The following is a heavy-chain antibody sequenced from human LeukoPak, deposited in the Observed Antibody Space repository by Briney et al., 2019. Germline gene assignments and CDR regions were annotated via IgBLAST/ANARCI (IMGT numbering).Heavy chain of an antibody. Sequence: KASETLSLTCTVSGGSFSDYYWNWIRQPPGKGLEWIGNIYYSSGSTNYNPSLQSRVTISVDTSKNQSSLNLYSVTAADTAVYYCAKADFSGSYRNWFDPWGQGTLVTVSS. CDR2: IYYSSGST. V-gene: IGHV4-59*01. CDR3: AKADFSGSYRNWFDP. J-gene: IGHJ5*02. CDR1: GGSFSDYY. D-gene: IGHD1-26*01.